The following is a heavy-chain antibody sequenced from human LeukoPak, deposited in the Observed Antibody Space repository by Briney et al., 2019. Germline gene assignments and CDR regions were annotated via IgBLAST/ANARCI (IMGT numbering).Heavy chain of an antibody. CDR3: AILRSHYFDY. V-gene: IGHV5-51*01. Sequence: GDSLKISCLGSGNSFTSYWIGWVRQMPGKGLEWMGIIYPGDSDTRYSPSFQDQVTISADKTTRTAYMQWSSLKASDTAMYYCAILRSHYFDYWCQGTLVTVSS. CDR1: GNSFTSYW. J-gene: IGHJ4*02. CDR2: IYPGDSDT.